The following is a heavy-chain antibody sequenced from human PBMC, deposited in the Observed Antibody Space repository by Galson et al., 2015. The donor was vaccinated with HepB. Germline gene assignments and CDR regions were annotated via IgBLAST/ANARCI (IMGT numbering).Heavy chain of an antibody. J-gene: IGHJ3*02. Sequence: SLRLSCAASGFTFSDYYMSWLRQAPGKGLEWVSYISSSSSYTNYADSVKGRFTISRDNAKNSLYLQMNSLRAEDTAVYYCARWSGAVTPGGHDAFDIWGQGTMVTVSS. CDR3: ARWSGAVTPGGHDAFDI. D-gene: IGHD6-19*01. V-gene: IGHV3-11*06. CDR1: GFTFSDYY. CDR2: ISSSSSYT.